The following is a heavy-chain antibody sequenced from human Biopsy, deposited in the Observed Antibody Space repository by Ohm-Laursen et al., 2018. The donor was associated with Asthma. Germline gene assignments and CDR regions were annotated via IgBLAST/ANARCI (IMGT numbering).Heavy chain of an antibody. CDR1: GGSFSSNY. D-gene: IGHD2-15*01. CDR2: VTHSGSA. Sequence: SETLSLTCVVYGGSFSSNYWTWIRQTPGRGLEWIGEVTHSGSANYNPSLKRRVTILLDSSKKQISLRLSSVIAADTAVYYCAGFCSGGNCPDHWGQGTLVTVSS. J-gene: IGHJ4*02. CDR3: AGFCSGGNCPDH. V-gene: IGHV4-34*01.